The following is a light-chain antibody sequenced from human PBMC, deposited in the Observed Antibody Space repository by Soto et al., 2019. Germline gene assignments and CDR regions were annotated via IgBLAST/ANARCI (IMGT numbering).Light chain of an antibody. Sequence: QSVLTQPPSASGTPGQRVTISCSGNSSNIGSDSVNWYQQLPGTAPKLLIYRNNQRPSGVPDRLSGSKSGTSASLAISGPQSEDEADYYCAAWDDSLNGVVFGGGTKLTVL. CDR1: SSNIGSDS. CDR2: RNN. CDR3: AAWDDSLNGVV. J-gene: IGLJ2*01. V-gene: IGLV1-44*01.